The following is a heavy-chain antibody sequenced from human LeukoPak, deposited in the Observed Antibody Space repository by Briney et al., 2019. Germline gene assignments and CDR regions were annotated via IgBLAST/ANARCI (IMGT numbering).Heavy chain of an antibody. CDR3: AKAKLSGRYSSSSSDWFDP. Sequence: GGSLRLSCAASGFSLSNYAMHWVRQAPGKGLEWVGVTIYDGTMAYYADSVKGRFTISRDNSKNTLYLQMNSLRAEDTAVYYCAKAKLSGRYSSSSSDWFDPWGQGTLVTVSS. D-gene: IGHD6-6*01. CDR1: GFSLSNYA. J-gene: IGHJ5*02. CDR2: TIYDGTMA. V-gene: IGHV3-30-3*01.